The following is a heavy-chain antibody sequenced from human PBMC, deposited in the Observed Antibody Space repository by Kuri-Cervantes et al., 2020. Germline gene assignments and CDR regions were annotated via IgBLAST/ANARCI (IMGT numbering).Heavy chain of an antibody. CDR3: TREAVEASPYFYYYADV. J-gene: IGHJ6*03. Sequence: GESLKISCAASGFTFSDHYMDWVRQAPGKGLEWVGRHRNKVEGYTTEYAASVKGRFTISRDDSKSIVYLQMNRLRTDDTAVYYCTREAVEASPYFYYYADVWGKGTTVTVSS. CDR1: GFTFSDHY. V-gene: IGHV3-72*01. D-gene: IGHD1-26*01. CDR2: HRNKVEGYTT.